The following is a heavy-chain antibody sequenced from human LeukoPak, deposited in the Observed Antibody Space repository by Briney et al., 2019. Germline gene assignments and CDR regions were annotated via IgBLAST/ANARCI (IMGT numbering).Heavy chain of an antibody. CDR3: AELGITMIGGV. Sequence: GGSLRLSCAASGFTFDDHGMSWVRQAPGKGLEWVSYISSNGNTIYYADSVKGRFTISRDNAKNSLYLQMNSLRAEDTAVYYCAELGITMIGGVWGKGTTVTISS. J-gene: IGHJ6*04. CDR1: GFTFDDHG. CDR2: ISSNGNTI. V-gene: IGHV3-11*04. D-gene: IGHD3-10*01.